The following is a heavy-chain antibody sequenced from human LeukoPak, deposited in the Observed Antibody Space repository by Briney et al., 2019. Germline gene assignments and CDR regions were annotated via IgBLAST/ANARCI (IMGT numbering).Heavy chain of an antibody. V-gene: IGHV3-9*01. CDR2: ISCNSGSI. CDR1: GFTFDGYA. J-gene: IGHJ6*03. D-gene: IGHD6-19*01. CDR3: AKGRSGPTSDMDV. Sequence: PGGSLRLSCAASGFTFDGYAMHWVRQAPGKGLEWVSGISCNSGSIDYADSVKGRFTISRDNAKNSLYLQMNSLRAEDTALYYCAKGRSGPTSDMDVWGKGTTGTISS.